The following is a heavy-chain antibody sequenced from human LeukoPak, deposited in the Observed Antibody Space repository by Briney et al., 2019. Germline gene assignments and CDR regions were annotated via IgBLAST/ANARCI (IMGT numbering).Heavy chain of an antibody. D-gene: IGHD3-3*01. J-gene: IGHJ4*02. Sequence: SETLSLTCTVSGDSISSGSYYWGWIRQPPGKGLEWIGSIYHSGSTYYNPSLKSRVTISVDTSKNQFSLKLSSVTAADTAVYYCASYDFWSGTFDYWGQGTLVTVSS. CDR3: ASYDFWSGTFDY. CDR2: IYHSGST. CDR1: GDSISSGSYY. V-gene: IGHV4-39*07.